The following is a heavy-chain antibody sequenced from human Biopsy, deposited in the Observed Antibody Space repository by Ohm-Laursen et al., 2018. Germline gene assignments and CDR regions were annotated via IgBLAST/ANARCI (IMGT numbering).Heavy chain of an antibody. CDR3: ASDLNGDPSAFDY. J-gene: IGHJ4*02. D-gene: IGHD4-17*01. Sequence: SLRLSCAASGFTFSSHAMGWVRQAPGKGLDWVSSIDSSAASTFYADSVKGRFTISRDNSKNTLFLQMNSLRAADTAIYYCASDLNGDPSAFDYWGQGTPVTVSS. V-gene: IGHV3-23*01. CDR1: GFTFSSHA. CDR2: IDSSAAST.